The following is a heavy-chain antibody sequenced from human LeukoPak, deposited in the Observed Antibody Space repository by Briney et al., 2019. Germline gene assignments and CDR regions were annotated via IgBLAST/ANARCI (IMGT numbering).Heavy chain of an antibody. CDR2: IYYSGST. CDR1: GGSISSYY. V-gene: IGHV4-59*01. D-gene: IGHD2-15*01. CDR3: ARDGGGSWDGMDV. J-gene: IGHJ6*02. Sequence: SETLSLTCTVSGGSISSYYWSWIRQPPGKGLEWIGYIYYSGSTNYNPPLKSRVTISVDTSKNQFSLKLSSVTAADTAVYYCARDGGGSWDGMDVWGQGTTVTVSS.